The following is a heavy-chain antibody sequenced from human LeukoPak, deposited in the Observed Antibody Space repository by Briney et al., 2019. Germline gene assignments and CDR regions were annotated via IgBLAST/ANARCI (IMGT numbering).Heavy chain of an antibody. CDR1: GGSFSGYC. V-gene: IGHV4-34*01. D-gene: IGHD4-17*01. CDR3: ARDGPTRGMDV. Sequence: PSETLSLTCAVYGGSFSGYCWSWIRQPPGKGLEWIGEINHSGSTNYNPSLKSRVTISVDTSKNQFTLKLSSVTAADTAVYYCARDGPTRGMDVWGQGTTVTVSS. CDR2: INHSGST. J-gene: IGHJ6*02.